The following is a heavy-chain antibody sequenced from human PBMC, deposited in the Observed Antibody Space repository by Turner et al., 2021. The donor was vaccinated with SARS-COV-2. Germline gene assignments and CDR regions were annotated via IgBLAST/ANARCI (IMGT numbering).Heavy chain of an antibody. J-gene: IGHJ4*02. D-gene: IGHD2-15*01. V-gene: IGHV1-18*01. CDR2: ISAYNGNT. CDR1: GYTFTSYR. Sequence: QVQLVQSGAEVKKPAASVKVSCKDAGYTFTSYRISWVRQAPGQGLEWMEWISAYNGNTNYAQKRQGRVTMTTDTSTSTAYMELRRLRSDDTAVYYCARGDIVVVVASTPGDYFDYWGQGTLVTVSS. CDR3: ARGDIVVVVASTPGDYFDY.